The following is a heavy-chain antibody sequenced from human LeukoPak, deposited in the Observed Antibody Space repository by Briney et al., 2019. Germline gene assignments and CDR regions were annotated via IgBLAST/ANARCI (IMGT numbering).Heavy chain of an antibody. V-gene: IGHV3-23*01. CDR2: ITGSGDYT. Sequence: GGSLRLSCAASGFSFGSHPMNWVRQAPGKGLEWVSGITGSGDYTYYIDSVQGRFTISRDNSKNTLYLQMNSLRAEDTAVYYCAKDPHYYDSSGYYSGYFDLWGRGTLVTVSS. CDR1: GFSFGSHP. D-gene: IGHD3-22*01. CDR3: AKDPHYYDSSGYYSGYFDL. J-gene: IGHJ2*01.